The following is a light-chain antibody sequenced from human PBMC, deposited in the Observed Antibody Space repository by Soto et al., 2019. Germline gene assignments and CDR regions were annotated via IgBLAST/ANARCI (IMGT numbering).Light chain of an antibody. J-gene: IGKJ4*01. CDR3: QQRSNWPLT. CDR1: QSVSSN. CDR2: DAS. V-gene: IGKV3-11*01. Sequence: EIGLTQYAGTLSLSPGERATLSWWASQSVSSNHLAWYQQKNGQAPGLLIYDASNRDTGIPARFSGSGYGTDFNITISSLETEDFAVYYCQQRSNWPLTFGGGTKVDIK.